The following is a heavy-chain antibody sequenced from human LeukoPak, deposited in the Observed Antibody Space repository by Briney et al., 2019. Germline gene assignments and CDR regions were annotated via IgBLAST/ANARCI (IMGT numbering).Heavy chain of an antibody. CDR2: IYTSGST. D-gene: IGHD2-8*01. CDR1: GGSISSYY. Sequence: SETLSLTCTVSGGSISSYYWSWIRQPAGKGLGWIGRIYTSGSTNYNPSLKSRVTMSVDTSKNQFPLKLSSVTAADTAVYYCARDMLWYPFDYWGQGTLVTVSS. CDR3: ARDMLWYPFDY. V-gene: IGHV4-4*07. J-gene: IGHJ4*02.